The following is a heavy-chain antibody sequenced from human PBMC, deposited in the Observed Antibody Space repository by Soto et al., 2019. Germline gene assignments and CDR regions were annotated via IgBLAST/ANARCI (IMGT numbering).Heavy chain of an antibody. Sequence: EVQLVESGGGLVQPGGSLRLSCAASGFTFSSYWMHWVRQAPGKGLVWVSRINSDGSSTTYADSVKGRFTISRDNLKNTVYLQMNSLRAEDTAVYYCASKHSSRAFDYWGQGTLVTVSS. D-gene: IGHD6-13*01. V-gene: IGHV3-74*01. CDR2: INSDGSST. J-gene: IGHJ4*02. CDR1: GFTFSSYW. CDR3: ASKHSSRAFDY.